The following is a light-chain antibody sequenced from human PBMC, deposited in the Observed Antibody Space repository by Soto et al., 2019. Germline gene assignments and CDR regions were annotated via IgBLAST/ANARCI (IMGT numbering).Light chain of an antibody. J-gene: IGKJ1*01. Sequence: ETVLTQSPGTLSLSPGERATLSCRASQTIRSNYLAWYRQTPGQAPRLLIYGASNRPTGIAERFSGSGSGTNFTLTISRLEPEDFAQYYCQQYGSSPWTFGQGTKVEIK. CDR3: QQYGSSPWT. CDR2: GAS. V-gene: IGKV3-20*01. CDR1: QTIRSNY.